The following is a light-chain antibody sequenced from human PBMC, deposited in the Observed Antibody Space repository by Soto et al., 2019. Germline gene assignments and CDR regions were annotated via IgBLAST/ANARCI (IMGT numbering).Light chain of an antibody. CDR3: QTWGTGMV. CDR2: PNSDGSH. J-gene: IGLJ2*01. CDR1: SWHSSYA. Sequence: QPVLTQSPSAYASLGASVKLTCTLSSWHSSYAIAWHHQQTGNGPRYLMKPNSDGSHRKGDGIPDRFSGSSSGAERFLTISSLQSEDEADYYCQTWGTGMVFGGGTTLTVL. V-gene: IGLV4-69*01.